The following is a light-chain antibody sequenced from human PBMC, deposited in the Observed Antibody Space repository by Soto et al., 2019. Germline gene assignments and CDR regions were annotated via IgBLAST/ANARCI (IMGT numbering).Light chain of an antibody. V-gene: IGKV1-5*01. CDR2: DTS. CDR3: QQYDEYPLT. CDR1: QNIRSW. J-gene: IGKJ4*01. Sequence: DIQMTQSPSTLSASVGDRVTITCRASQNIRSWLAWYQQRPGKVPNLLIWDTSKLQSGVPSRFSGSGSGTEFTLNIASLQRDDFETYWCQQYDEYPLTFGGGTQVDIK.